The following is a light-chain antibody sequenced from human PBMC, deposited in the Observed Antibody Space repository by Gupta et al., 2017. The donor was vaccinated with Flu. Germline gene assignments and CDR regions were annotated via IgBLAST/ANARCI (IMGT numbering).Light chain of an antibody. CDR2: GAS. V-gene: IGKV3-20*01. Sequence: GERATLSCSASQSVSSSYLAWYQQKPGQAPRLLIYGASSRATGIPDRFSGSGSGTDFTLTISRLEPEDFAVYYCQQYGSSRTFGQGTKVEIK. CDR3: QQYGSSRT. J-gene: IGKJ1*01. CDR1: QSVSSSY.